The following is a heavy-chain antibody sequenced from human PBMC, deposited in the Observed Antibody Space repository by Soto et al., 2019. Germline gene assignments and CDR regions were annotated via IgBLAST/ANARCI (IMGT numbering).Heavy chain of an antibody. CDR3: ASQGGLVVPAARGYGMDV. D-gene: IGHD2-2*01. J-gene: IGHJ6*02. Sequence: QVQLVQSGAEVKKPGSSVKVSCKASGGTFSSYASSWVRQAPGQGLEWIGGIIPIFGTANYAQKFQGRVTITADESTSTAYMELSSLRSEDKAVYYCASQGGLVVPAARGYGMDVWGQGTTVTVSS. CDR2: IIPIFGTA. CDR1: GGTFSSYA. V-gene: IGHV1-69*01.